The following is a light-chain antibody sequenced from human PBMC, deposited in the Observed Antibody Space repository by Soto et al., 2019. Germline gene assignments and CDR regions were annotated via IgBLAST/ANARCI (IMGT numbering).Light chain of an antibody. CDR2: DTS. CDR3: HQYGASRWT. V-gene: IGKV3-20*01. Sequence: EIVLTQSPGTLSLSPGERATLSCRASQSVSSSYLGWYQQKPGQAPRLLIYDTSNRATGIPDRFSGSGSGTYYTLTIRRLGPDDFAVYYCHQYGASRWTFGQGTKGEIK. CDR1: QSVSSSY. J-gene: IGKJ1*01.